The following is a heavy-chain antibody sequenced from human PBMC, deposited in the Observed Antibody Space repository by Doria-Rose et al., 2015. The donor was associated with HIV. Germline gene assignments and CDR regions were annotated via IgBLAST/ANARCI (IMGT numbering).Heavy chain of an antibody. J-gene: IGHJ4*02. D-gene: IGHD6-13*01. V-gene: IGHV2-26*01. CDR1: GVSLSSPGMG. Sequence: QESGPVLVKPTETLTLTCTVSGVSLSSPGMGVSWIRQPPGKALEWLANIFTDDERSYKTSLKSRLTISRGTYKSQVVRTMTDTDPVDTATYYCARIKSSRWYHKYYFDFWGQGTLVIVSA. CDR2: IFTDDER. CDR3: ARIKSSRWYHKYYFDF.